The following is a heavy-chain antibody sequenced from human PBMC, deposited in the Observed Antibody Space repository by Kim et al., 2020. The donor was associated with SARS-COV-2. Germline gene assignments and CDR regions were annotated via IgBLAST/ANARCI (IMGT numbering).Heavy chain of an antibody. D-gene: IGHD3-10*01. Sequence: KGRFTIARDNSKTTLYLQMNSLRAEDTAVYYCAKAGNYYGSGSYSYGMDVWGQGTTVTVSS. CDR3: AKAGNYYGSGSYSYGMDV. V-gene: IGHV3-30*02. J-gene: IGHJ6*02.